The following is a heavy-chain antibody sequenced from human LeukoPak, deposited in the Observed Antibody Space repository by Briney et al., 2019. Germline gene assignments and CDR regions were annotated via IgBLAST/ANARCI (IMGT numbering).Heavy chain of an antibody. Sequence: GGSLRLSCAASGFTFGDYWMHWVRQVPGKGLVWVSRINSGGSRTTYADSVKGRFTISRDNAKNTLYLRMDSLRAEDTGVYYCARSNQADDYWGQGTLVTVSS. V-gene: IGHV3-74*01. CDR3: ARSNQADDY. CDR2: INSGGSRT. J-gene: IGHJ4*02. D-gene: IGHD1-14*01. CDR1: GFTFGDYW.